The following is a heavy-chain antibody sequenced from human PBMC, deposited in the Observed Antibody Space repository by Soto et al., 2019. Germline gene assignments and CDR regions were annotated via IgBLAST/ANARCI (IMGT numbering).Heavy chain of an antibody. D-gene: IGHD2-15*01. CDR1: GFTFSGSA. J-gene: IGHJ4*02. Sequence: GGSLRLSCAACGFTFSGSAVPWVRQASGKGLEWVGRIRSKANNYATTYGAPVKGRFTISRDDSKNTAYLQMDSLKTEDTAVYFCNTPSRASCSGGNCYDYWGQGTLVTVSS. V-gene: IGHV3-73*01. CDR2: IRSKANNYAT. CDR3: NTPSRASCSGGNCYDY.